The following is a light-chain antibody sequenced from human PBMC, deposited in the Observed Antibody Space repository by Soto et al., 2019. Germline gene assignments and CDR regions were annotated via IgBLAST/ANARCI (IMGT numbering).Light chain of an antibody. J-gene: IGKJ1*01. Sequence: EIVLTQSPGTLSLSPGERATLSCRASQSVSSSYLAWYQQKPGQAPRLLIFGGSTRATGVPARFSGSGSGTEFTLTISSLQXEDFAVXXXXXXXXXXXXFXXGTKVDIK. CDR1: QSVSSSY. CDR3: XXXXXXXXX. CDR2: GGS. V-gene: IGKV3-20*01.